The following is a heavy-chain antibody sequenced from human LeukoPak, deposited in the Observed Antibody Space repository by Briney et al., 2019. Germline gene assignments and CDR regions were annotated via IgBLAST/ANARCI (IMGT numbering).Heavy chain of an antibody. J-gene: IGHJ3*02. V-gene: IGHV4-59*12. D-gene: IGHD6-13*01. CDR1: GGSISGYY. CDR3: AREAQQLDRAFDI. Sequence: SETLSLTCIVSGGSISGYYWSWIRQPPGKGLEWIGSIYYSGSTDYNPSLKSRVIISVDTSKNQFSLNLTSVTAADTAVYYCAREAQQLDRAFDIWGQGTMVTVSS. CDR2: IYYSGST.